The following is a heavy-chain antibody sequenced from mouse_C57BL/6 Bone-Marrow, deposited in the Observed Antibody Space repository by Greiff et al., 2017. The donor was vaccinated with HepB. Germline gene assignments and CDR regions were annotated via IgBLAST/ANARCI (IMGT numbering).Heavy chain of an antibody. D-gene: IGHD3-2*02. CDR1: GYTFTDYY. CDR3: AGGDSSGYGAY. CDR2: INPNNGGT. Sequence: EVQLQQSGPELVKPGASVKISCKASGYTFTDYYMNWVKQSHGKSLEWIGDINPNNGGTSYNQKFKGKATLTVDKSSSTAYMELRSLTSEDSAVFYGAGGDSSGYGAYWGQGTLVTVSA. V-gene: IGHV1-26*01. J-gene: IGHJ3*01.